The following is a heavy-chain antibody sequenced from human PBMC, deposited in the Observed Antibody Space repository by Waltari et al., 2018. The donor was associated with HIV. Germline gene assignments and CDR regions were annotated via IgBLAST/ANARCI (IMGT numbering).Heavy chain of an antibody. J-gene: IGHJ4*02. CDR1: GYSLTNGYY. D-gene: IGHD2-2*01. Sequence: QVQLQESGPGPVKPSETLSLTCGVSGYSLTNGYYWGWSRQPPGKGLEWIGSTNYVGPTYDNPSLKSRVTISVDTSKNQFSLKVTSVTAADTAVYYCARKIPEGHAFDSWGQGTLVTVSS. V-gene: IGHV4-38-2*01. CDR2: TNYVGPT. CDR3: ARKIPEGHAFDS.